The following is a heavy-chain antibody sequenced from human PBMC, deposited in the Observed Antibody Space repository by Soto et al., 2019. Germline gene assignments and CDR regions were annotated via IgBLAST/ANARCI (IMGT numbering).Heavy chain of an antibody. CDR1: GYTFTNYG. D-gene: IGHD6-6*01. CDR2: ISAYNGDT. Sequence: QVQLLQSGAEVKKPGASVKVSCKASGYTFTNYGITWVRQAPGQGLERMGWISAYNGDTHYTQRLQGRVTMTTDTSTSTAYMELRGLRSDDTAVYYCARGRQLVGYFYYYMDVWGKGTTVTVSS. CDR3: ARGRQLVGYFYYYMDV. J-gene: IGHJ6*03. V-gene: IGHV1-18*01.